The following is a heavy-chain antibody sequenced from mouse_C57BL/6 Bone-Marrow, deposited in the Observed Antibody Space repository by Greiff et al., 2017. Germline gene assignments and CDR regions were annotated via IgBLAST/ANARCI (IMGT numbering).Heavy chain of an antibody. Sequence: EVKLMESGPGLVKPSQSLSLTCSVTGYSITSGYYWNWIRQFPGNKLEWMGYISYDGSNNYNPSLKNRISITRDTSKNQFFLKWNSVTTEDTATYYCARCDYDDAMDYWGQGTSVTVSS. CDR1: GYSITSGYY. J-gene: IGHJ4*01. D-gene: IGHD2-4*01. V-gene: IGHV3-6*01. CDR2: ISYDGSN. CDR3: ARCDYDDAMDY.